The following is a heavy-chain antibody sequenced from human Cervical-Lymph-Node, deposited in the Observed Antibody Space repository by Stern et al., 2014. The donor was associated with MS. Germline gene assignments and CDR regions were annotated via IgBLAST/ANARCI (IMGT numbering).Heavy chain of an antibody. CDR2: IKSNTDGGTT. V-gene: IGHV3-15*01. CDR3: TKVGTDSNGWYFWGTHVFDI. CDR1: GFTFSNAW. D-gene: IGHD6-19*01. Sequence: EVQLVESGGGLVKPGESLRLSCAASGFTFSNAWMSWVRQAPGKGLEWVGRIKSNTDGGTTDYAAPVKGRFSISRDDSKTTLYLQLNILKTEDTAMYYCTKVGTDSNGWYFWGTHVFDIWGQGTMVTVSS. J-gene: IGHJ3*02.